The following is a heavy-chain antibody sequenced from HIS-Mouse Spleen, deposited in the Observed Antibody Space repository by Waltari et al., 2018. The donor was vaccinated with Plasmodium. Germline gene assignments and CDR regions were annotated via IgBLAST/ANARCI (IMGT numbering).Heavy chain of an antibody. D-gene: IGHD7-27*01. V-gene: IGHV3-23*01. CDR1: GFHFSRYA. Sequence: EVQLLESGGGLVQPGGSLSLSFASSGFHFSRYAMSWARQGPGKGLEWVSDISGIGGRTYYADSVKGRFTISRDNSKNTLYLQMNSLRAEDTAVYYCAKSSKGTGDLWDYWGQGTLVTVSS. J-gene: IGHJ4*02. CDR2: ISGIGGRT. CDR3: AKSSKGTGDLWDY.